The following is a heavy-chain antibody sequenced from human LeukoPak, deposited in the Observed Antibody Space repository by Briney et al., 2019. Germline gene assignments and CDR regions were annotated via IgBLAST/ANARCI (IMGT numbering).Heavy chain of an antibody. Sequence: SETLSLTCTVSGGSISSYYWGWIRRPPGKGLEWIGSIYYSGSTYYNPSLKSRVTISVDTSKNQFSLKLSSVTAADTAVYYCARDDSSGYYPYWGQGTLVTVSS. D-gene: IGHD3-22*01. CDR3: ARDDSSGYYPY. V-gene: IGHV4-39*07. CDR1: GGSISSYY. J-gene: IGHJ4*02. CDR2: IYYSGST.